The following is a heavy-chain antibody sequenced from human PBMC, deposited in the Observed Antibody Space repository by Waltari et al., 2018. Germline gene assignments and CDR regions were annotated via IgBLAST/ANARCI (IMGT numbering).Heavy chain of an antibody. Sequence: QVQLVESGGGVVQPGRSLRLSCAASGFTFSSYGMHWVRQAPGKGLEWVAVISYDGSNKYYADSVKGRFTISRDKSKNTLYLQMNSLRAEDTAVYYCAKEALQYSGSYGTFGYWGQGTLVTVSS. CDR3: AKEALQYSGSYGTFGY. CDR1: GFTFSSYG. V-gene: IGHV3-30*18. D-gene: IGHD1-26*01. J-gene: IGHJ4*02. CDR2: ISYDGSNK.